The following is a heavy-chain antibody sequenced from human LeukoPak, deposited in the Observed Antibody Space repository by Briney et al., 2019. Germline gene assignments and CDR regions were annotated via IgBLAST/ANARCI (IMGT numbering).Heavy chain of an antibody. CDR1: GYSFTSYW. D-gene: IGHD6-19*01. Sequence: GESLKISCKGSGYSFTSYWIGWVRQMPGKGLEWMGIIYPGDSDTRYSPSIQGQVTISADKSISTAYLQWSSLKASDTAMYYCARVFSAVAVTGAFDIWGQGTMVTVSS. J-gene: IGHJ3*02. V-gene: IGHV5-51*01. CDR2: IYPGDSDT. CDR3: ARVFSAVAVTGAFDI.